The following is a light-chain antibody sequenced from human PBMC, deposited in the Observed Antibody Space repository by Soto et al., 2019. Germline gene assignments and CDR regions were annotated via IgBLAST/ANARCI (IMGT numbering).Light chain of an antibody. CDR1: QSVSSD. Sequence: IVLTQSPGTVSLSKGERATLSSRASQSVSSDLAWYHQKPGQAPRLVIYDASTRATGIPARFSGSGSGTDFTLSISSLEPEDFAVYYCQQRHNWPITFGQGTRLAI. V-gene: IGKV3-11*01. CDR3: QQRHNWPIT. J-gene: IGKJ5*01. CDR2: DAS.